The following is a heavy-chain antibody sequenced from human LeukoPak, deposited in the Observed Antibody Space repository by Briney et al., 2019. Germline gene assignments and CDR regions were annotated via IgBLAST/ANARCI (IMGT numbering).Heavy chain of an antibody. CDR2: IFTSGST. CDR3: ARAESMAAVLGFDY. CDR1: GGSISSGRFY. J-gene: IGHJ4*02. Sequence: SETLSLTCTVSGGSISSGRFYWSWIRQPAGKGLEWIGRIFTSGSTNYNPSLKSRVSISVNTSKNQFSLKLSSVTAADTAVYYCARAESMAAVLGFDYWGQGALVTVSS. D-gene: IGHD6-6*01. V-gene: IGHV4-61*02.